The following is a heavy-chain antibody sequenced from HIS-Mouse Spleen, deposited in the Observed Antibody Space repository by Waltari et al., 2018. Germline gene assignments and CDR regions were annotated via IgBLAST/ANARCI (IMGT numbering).Heavy chain of an antibody. J-gene: IGHJ5*02. D-gene: IGHD1-26*01. CDR3: ARTPATKWELLLVSRDWFDP. Sequence: QVQLVQSGAEVKKPGASVKVSCKASGYTFTGYYMHWVRQAPGPGLEWMGWINPNTSGTNYAQKFQGRVTMTRDTSISTAYMELSRLRSDDTAVYYCARTPATKWELLLVSRDWFDPWGQGTLVTVSS. CDR1: GYTFTGYY. CDR2: INPNTSGT. V-gene: IGHV1-2*02.